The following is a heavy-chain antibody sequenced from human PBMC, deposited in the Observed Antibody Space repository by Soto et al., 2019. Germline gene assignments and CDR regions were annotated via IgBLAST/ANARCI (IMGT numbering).Heavy chain of an antibody. CDR2: ISGGGDTT. V-gene: IGHV3-23*01. CDR1: GFTFNNYA. Sequence: EVQLLESGGGLVQPGWSLRLSCAASGFTFNNYAMTWVRQAPGKGLEWVSAISGGGDTTSYADSVKGRFTVSRDGSKNSLYLQMSSLGAEDTALYYCAKGRGGSGSLTPRVDFWGQGTLVTVSS. CDR3: AKGRGGSGSLTPRVDF. D-gene: IGHD3-10*01. J-gene: IGHJ4*02.